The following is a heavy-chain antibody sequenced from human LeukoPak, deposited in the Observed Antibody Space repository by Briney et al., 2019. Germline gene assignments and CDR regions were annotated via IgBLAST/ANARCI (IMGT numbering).Heavy chain of an antibody. CDR2: INHSGST. CDR1: GGSFSGYY. V-gene: IGHV4-34*01. CDR3: ASYISGNFDY. D-gene: IGHD3-10*01. J-gene: IGHJ4*02. Sequence: PSETLSLTCAVYGGSFSGYYWSWIRQPPGKGLEWIGEINHSGSTNYNPSLKSRVTISVDTSKNQFSLKLSSVTAADTAVYYYASYISGNFDYWGQGTLVTVSS.